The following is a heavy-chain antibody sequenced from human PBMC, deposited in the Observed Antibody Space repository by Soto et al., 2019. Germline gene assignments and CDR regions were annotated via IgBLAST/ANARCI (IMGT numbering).Heavy chain of an antibody. CDR3: EKDKGKKYFDV. Sequence: XGSLRLSWAVSGLTFSEAGMHWVRQAPGKGLEWVAVISDDGGKEYYADSGKGRFTISRDNSKNTLSLQMNSLRLEDTAVYYCEKDKGKKYFDVWGQGTLVTVSS. CDR1: GLTFSEAG. CDR2: ISDDGGKE. V-gene: IGHV3-30*18. J-gene: IGHJ4*02.